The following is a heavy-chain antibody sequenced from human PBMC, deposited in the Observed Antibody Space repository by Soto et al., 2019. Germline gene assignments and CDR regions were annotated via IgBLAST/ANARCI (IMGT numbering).Heavy chain of an antibody. CDR2: IKSKTDGGTT. D-gene: IGHD3-22*01. Sequence: GGSLRLSCAASGFTFSNAWMSWVRQAPGKGLEWVGRIKSKTDGGTTDYAAPVKGRFTISRDDSKNTLYLQMNSLKTEDTAVYYCTTDYLMIVVVIPDAFDIWGQGTMVTVSS. V-gene: IGHV3-15*01. CDR1: GFTFSNAW. J-gene: IGHJ3*02. CDR3: TTDYLMIVVVIPDAFDI.